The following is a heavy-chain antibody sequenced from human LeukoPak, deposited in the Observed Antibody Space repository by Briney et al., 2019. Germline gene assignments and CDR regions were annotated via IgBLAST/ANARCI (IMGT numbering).Heavy chain of an antibody. Sequence: PGGTLRLSCAASGFTFSSYGMSWVRQASGKGLEWVGRIRSKANSYATAYAASVKGRFTISRDDSKNTAYLQMNSLKTEDTAVYYCTTYYYGSGSYYGYYYYYMDVWGKGTTVTVSS. CDR2: IRSKANSYAT. D-gene: IGHD3-10*01. J-gene: IGHJ6*03. CDR1: GFTFSSYG. CDR3: TTYYYGSGSYYGYYYYYMDV. V-gene: IGHV3-73*01.